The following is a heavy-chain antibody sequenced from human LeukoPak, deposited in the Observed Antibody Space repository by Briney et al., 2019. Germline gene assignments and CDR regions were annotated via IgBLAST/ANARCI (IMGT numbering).Heavy chain of an antibody. CDR1: GGSIDSTTYY. D-gene: IGHD3-10*01. CDR3: TGPSRGVRFGS. V-gene: IGHV4-39*01. Sequence: SETLSLTCFVSGGSIDSTTYYWGWIRQPPGKGREWIGSVYTSGDTYYNPSLESRVTMSIDTSRNQFSLKLTSVTAGDMVFFCCTGPSRGVRFGSWGQGTLVTVSS. J-gene: IGHJ5*01. CDR2: VYTSGDT.